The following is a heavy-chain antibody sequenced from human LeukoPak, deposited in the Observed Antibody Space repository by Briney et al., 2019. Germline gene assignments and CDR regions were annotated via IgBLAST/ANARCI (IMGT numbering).Heavy chain of an antibody. D-gene: IGHD6-19*01. CDR2: IKEDGSQK. J-gene: IGHJ4*02. V-gene: IGHV3-7*01. CDR1: GFTFSNYW. CDR3: ARDESSGWFDY. Sequence: GGSLRLSCAASGFTFSNYWMTWVRQTPGKGLEWMANIKEDGSQKFYGDSVKGRFTISRDNAKNSLFLQINSLRAEDTAVYYCARDESSGWFDYWGQGTLVTVSS.